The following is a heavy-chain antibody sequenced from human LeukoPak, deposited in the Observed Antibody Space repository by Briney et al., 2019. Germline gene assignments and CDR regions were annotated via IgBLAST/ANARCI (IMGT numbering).Heavy chain of an antibody. D-gene: IGHD2-8*01. CDR1: GVTFSSYS. CDR3: ARAKVPYGLGDY. Sequence: GGPLRLSCAASGVTFSSYSMNWVRQAPGKGLEWVSSISSSSSYIYYADSVKGRFTISRDNAKNSLYLQMNSLRAEDTAVYYCARAKVPYGLGDYWGQGTPVTVSS. V-gene: IGHV3-21*01. J-gene: IGHJ4*02. CDR2: ISSSSSYI.